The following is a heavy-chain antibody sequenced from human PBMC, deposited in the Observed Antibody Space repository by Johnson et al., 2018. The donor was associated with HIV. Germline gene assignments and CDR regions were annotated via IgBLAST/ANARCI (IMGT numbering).Heavy chain of an antibody. V-gene: IGHV3-33*06. Sequence: QVQLVESGGGVVQPGRSLRLSCAASGFTFSSYAMHWVRQAPGKGLDWVAVIWYDGSNKYYADSVKGRFTISGDNSKNTLSLQMNSLRAEDTAVYYCAKDTVWSSGYYGGAFDIWGQGTMVTVSS. CDR2: IWYDGSNK. CDR1: GFTFSSYA. D-gene: IGHD3-22*01. J-gene: IGHJ3*02. CDR3: AKDTVWSSGYYGGAFDI.